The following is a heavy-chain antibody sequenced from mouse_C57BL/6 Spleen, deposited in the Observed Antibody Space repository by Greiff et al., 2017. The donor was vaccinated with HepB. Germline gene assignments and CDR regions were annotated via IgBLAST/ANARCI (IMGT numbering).Heavy chain of an antibody. D-gene: IGHD1-1*01. Sequence: VQLQQPGAELVRPGSSVKLSCKASGYTFTSYWMHWVKQRPIQGLEWIGNIDPSDSDTHYNQKFKDKATLTVDKSSSTAYLQLSSLTSEDSAVYYCARLNYGSPYFDVWGTGTTVTVSS. V-gene: IGHV1-52*01. CDR2: IDPSDSDT. CDR3: ARLNYGSPYFDV. CDR1: GYTFTSYW. J-gene: IGHJ1*03.